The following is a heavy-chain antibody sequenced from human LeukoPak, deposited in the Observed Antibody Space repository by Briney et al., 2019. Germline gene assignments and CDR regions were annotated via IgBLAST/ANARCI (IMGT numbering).Heavy chain of an antibody. V-gene: IGHV3-15*01. Sequence: PGGSLRLSCAASGFTFNNAWMSWVRQAPGKGLEWVGRIKSKNVGGTTDYAAPVKGRFTISRDDSKSTVYLQMNSLKIEDTAVYYCTSHAAFDPWGQGTLVTVSS. J-gene: IGHJ5*02. CDR1: GFTFNNAW. CDR2: IKSKNVGGTT. CDR3: TSHAAFDP.